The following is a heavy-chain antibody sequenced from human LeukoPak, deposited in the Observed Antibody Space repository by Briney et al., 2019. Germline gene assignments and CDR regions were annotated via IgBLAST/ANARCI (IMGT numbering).Heavy chain of an antibody. CDR1: GYTFTSYY. Sequence: ASVKVSCKASGYTFTSYYMHWVRQAPGPGLEWMGIINPSGGSTSYAQKFQGRVTMTRDTSTSTVYMELSSLRSEDTAIYYCARSSSGSYLGDYWGQGTLVTVSS. J-gene: IGHJ4*02. CDR3: ARSSSGSYLGDY. D-gene: IGHD1-26*01. CDR2: INPSGGST. V-gene: IGHV1-46*01.